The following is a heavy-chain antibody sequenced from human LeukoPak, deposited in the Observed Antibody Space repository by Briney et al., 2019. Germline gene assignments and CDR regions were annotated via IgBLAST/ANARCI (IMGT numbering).Heavy chain of an antibody. Sequence: SQTLSLTCVISGDSVSSNSAAWNWIRQSPSRGFEWLGRTYYRSKWYNDYAVSVKSRITINPDTSKNQFSLQLNSVTPEDTAVYYCARDFRYCSGGSCYTLFDYWGQGTLVTVSS. CDR1: GDSVSSNSAA. CDR2: TYYRSKWYN. D-gene: IGHD2-15*01. J-gene: IGHJ4*02. CDR3: ARDFRYCSGGSCYTLFDY. V-gene: IGHV6-1*01.